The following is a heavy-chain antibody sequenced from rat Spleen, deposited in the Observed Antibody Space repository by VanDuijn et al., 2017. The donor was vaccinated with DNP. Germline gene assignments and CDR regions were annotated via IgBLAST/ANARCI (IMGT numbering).Heavy chain of an antibody. D-gene: IGHD1-12*01. V-gene: IGHV5-7*01. CDR3: ARHRTIMPYYYSMDA. CDR2: ISYNGGTP. J-gene: IGHJ4*01. CDR1: GFIFSDFY. Sequence: EVQLVESDGGLVQPGRSLKLSCAASGFIFSDFYMAWVRQAPTKGLEWVATISYNGGTPYYRDSVKGRFTISRDNAQSTLYLQMDSLRSEDTATYYCARHRTIMPYYYSMDAWGQGASVTVSS.